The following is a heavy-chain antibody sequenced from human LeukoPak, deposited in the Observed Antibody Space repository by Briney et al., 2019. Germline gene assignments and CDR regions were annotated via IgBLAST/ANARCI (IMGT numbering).Heavy chain of an antibody. D-gene: IGHD6-13*01. CDR2: ISWNSGSI. J-gene: IGHJ5*02. V-gene: IGHV3-9*01. Sequence: GRSLRLSCAASGFTFDDYAMHWVRQAPGKGLEWVSGISWNSGSIGYADSVKGRFTISRDNAKNSLYLQMNSPRAEDTALYYCAKGVIAAAVPNWFDPWGQGTLVTVSS. CDR1: GFTFDDYA. CDR3: AKGVIAAAVPNWFDP.